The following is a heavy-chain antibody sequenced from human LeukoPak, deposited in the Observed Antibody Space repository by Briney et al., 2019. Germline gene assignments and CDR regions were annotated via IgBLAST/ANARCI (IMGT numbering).Heavy chain of an antibody. J-gene: IGHJ4*02. CDR2: IYYSGST. V-gene: IGHV4-59*01. CDR1: GGSISSYY. Sequence: PETLSLTCTVSGGSISSYYWSWIRQPPGKGLEWIAYIYYSGSTNYNPSLKSRVTISVDTSKNQFSLNLSSVTAADTAVYYCARFSSSWFSHWGQGTLVTVSS. D-gene: IGHD6-13*01. CDR3: ARFSSSWFSH.